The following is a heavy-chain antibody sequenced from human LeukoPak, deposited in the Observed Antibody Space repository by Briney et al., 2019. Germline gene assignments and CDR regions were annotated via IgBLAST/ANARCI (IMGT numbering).Heavy chain of an antibody. D-gene: IGHD2-2*01. Sequence: GGSLRLSCAASGFTFSSYSMNWVRQAPGKGLEWVSYISSSSSTIYYADSVKGRFTISRDNAKNSLYLQMNSLRDEDTAVYYCARDSRPRYCSSTSCPYWYFDLWGRGTLVTVSS. J-gene: IGHJ2*01. V-gene: IGHV3-48*02. CDR2: ISSSSSTI. CDR1: GFTFSSYS. CDR3: ARDSRPRYCSSTSCPYWYFDL.